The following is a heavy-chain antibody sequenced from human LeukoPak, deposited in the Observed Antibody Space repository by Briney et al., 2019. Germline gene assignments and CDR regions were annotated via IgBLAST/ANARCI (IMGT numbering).Heavy chain of an antibody. J-gene: IGHJ4*02. CDR2: IYTSGST. CDR3: ARDSYSYGHNYYFDY. V-gene: IGHV4-4*07. D-gene: IGHD5-18*01. Sequence: SETLSLTCPLSGGSLSSYYWSWIRQPAGKGLEWIGRIYTSGSTNYNPSLKSRVTMSVDTSKNQFSLKLSSVTAADTAVYYCARDSYSYGHNYYFDYWGQGTLVTVSS. CDR1: GGSLSSYY.